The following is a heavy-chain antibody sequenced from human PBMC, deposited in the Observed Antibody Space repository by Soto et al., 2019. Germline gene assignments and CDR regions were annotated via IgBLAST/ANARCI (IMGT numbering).Heavy chain of an antibody. V-gene: IGHV1-18*01. CDR2: ISAYNGNT. CDR3: ARGLAPQVVPAAIRLDP. CDR1: GYTFTSYG. J-gene: IGHJ5*02. D-gene: IGHD2-2*01. Sequence: ASVKVSCKASGYTFTSYGISCVRQAPGQGLEWMGWISAYNGNTNYAQKLQGRVTMTTDTSTSTAYMELRSLRSDDTAVYYCARGLAPQVVPAAIRLDPWVQGTLVTVSS.